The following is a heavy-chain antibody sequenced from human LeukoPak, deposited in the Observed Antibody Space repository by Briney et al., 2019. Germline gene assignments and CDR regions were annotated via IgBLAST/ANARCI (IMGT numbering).Heavy chain of an antibody. Sequence: GGSLRLSCAASGFTFNRSWMNWVRQAPGKGLEWVANMDPSGSQKRYVDSVKGRFTIPKDNPGTSLYLEMYSLRAEDTAIYYCAIWTSGNYWGQGTPVTVSS. CDR2: MDPSGSQK. D-gene: IGHD1-1*01. CDR3: AIWTSGNY. J-gene: IGHJ4*02. CDR1: GFTFNRSW. V-gene: IGHV3-7*01.